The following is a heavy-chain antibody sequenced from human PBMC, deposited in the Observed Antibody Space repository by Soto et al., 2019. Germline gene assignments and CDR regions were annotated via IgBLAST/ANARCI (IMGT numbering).Heavy chain of an antibody. CDR3: AGRGGHYYNY. Sequence: EVQLVQSGGGLVQPGGSLRLSCVGSGFTFTDFYMNWVRQAPGKGLEWVANIRPDGSETNYVESVKGRFTTSRDNAKNSLFLQMNSRRADDTAVYYCAGRGGHYYNYWGQGILVTVSS. V-gene: IGHV3-7*03. D-gene: IGHD3-22*01. CDR2: IRPDGSET. CDR1: GFTFTDFY. J-gene: IGHJ4*02.